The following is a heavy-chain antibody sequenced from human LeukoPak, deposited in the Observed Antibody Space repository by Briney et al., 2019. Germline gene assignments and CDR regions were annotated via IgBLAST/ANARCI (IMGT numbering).Heavy chain of an antibody. CDR3: AKFAIWSGYYYYFDY. D-gene: IGHD3-3*01. V-gene: IGHV3-23*01. Sequence: PGGSLRLSCAASGFTFSSYWMSWVRQAPGKGLEWVSIISGSGGSTYYADSVKGRFTISRDNSMNTLYLQMNSLRAEDTAVYYCAKFAIWSGYYYYFDYWGQGTLVIVSS. CDR2: ISGSGGST. CDR1: GFTFSSYW. J-gene: IGHJ4*02.